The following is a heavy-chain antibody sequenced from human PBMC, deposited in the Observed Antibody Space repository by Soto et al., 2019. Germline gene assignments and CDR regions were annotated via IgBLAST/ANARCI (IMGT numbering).Heavy chain of an antibody. D-gene: IGHD3-10*01. Sequence: PSETLSLTCAVYGGSFSCYSWTWIRQPPGTGLEWIGEINHSGSTNYNPSLKSRVTISVDTSKSQFSLKLTSVTAADTAVYYCARDKITGLFDYWGQGTLVTVSS. CDR1: GGSFSCYS. CDR2: INHSGST. CDR3: ARDKITGLFDY. J-gene: IGHJ4*02. V-gene: IGHV4-34*01.